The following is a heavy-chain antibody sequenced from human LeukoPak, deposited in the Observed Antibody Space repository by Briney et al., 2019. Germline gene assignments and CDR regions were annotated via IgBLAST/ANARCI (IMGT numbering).Heavy chain of an antibody. D-gene: IGHD3-9*01. CDR1: GFTFSSFT. V-gene: IGHV3-23*01. J-gene: IGHJ4*02. CDR2: IGGRGGST. CDR3: AKDTVDILTGYYPPYFDY. Sequence: GGSLRPSCAASGFTFSSFTMTWVRQAPGKGLEWVSAIGGRGGSTYYADSLEGRFTISRDNSKNTLYLQMNSLRAEDTAVYYCAKDTVDILTGYYPPYFDYWGQGTLVTVSS.